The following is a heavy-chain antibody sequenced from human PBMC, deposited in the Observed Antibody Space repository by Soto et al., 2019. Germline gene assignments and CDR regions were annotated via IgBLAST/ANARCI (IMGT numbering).Heavy chain of an antibody. D-gene: IGHD1-26*01. V-gene: IGHV3-21*06. CDR3: VRENEMAGATSAFEY. CDR1: GFRFNSYS. Sequence: GSLRLSCEASGFRFNSYSMNWVRQAPQKGLEWVSLIDARSNYIYYADSVKGRFTISRDNARNSLYLQMDSLRVEDTAVYYCVRENEMAGATSAFEYWGQGTPVTVSS. J-gene: IGHJ4*02. CDR2: IDARSNYI.